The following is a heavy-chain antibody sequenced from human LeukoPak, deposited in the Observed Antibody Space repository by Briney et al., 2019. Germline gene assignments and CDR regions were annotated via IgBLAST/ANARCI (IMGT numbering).Heavy chain of an antibody. V-gene: IGHV4-39*07. CDR1: GGSISSSSYY. J-gene: IGHJ4*02. CDR3: ARTYRIQLSRIDY. CDR2: IYYSGNT. D-gene: IGHD1-1*01. Sequence: SETLSLTCTVSGGSISSSSYYWGWIRQPPGKGLEWIGSIYYSGNTFYNPSLKSRVTISVDTSKNQFSLKLSSVTAADTAVYYCARTYRIQLSRIDYWGQGTLVTVPS.